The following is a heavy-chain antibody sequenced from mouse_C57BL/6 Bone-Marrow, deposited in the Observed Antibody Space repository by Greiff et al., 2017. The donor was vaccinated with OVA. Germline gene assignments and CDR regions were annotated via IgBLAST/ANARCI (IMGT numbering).Heavy chain of an antibody. V-gene: IGHV5-4*01. CDR1: GFTFSSYA. D-gene: IGHD2-1*01. CDR2: ISDGGSYT. J-gene: IGHJ3*01. Sequence: EVKLQESGGGLVKPGGSLKLSCAASGFTFSSYAMSWVRQTPEKRLEWVATISDGGSYTYYPDNVKGRFTISRDNAKNNLYLQMSHLKSEDTAMYYCARDYSAYWGQGTLVTVSA. CDR3: ARDYSAY.